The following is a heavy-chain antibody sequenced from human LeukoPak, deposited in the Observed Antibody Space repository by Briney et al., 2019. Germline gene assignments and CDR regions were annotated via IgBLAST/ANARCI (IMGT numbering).Heavy chain of an antibody. CDR3: AKGYDSSGYYFNYFDY. Sequence: GGSLRLSCAASGFTFSSYAMSWVRQAPGKGLEWVSAISGSSSNTYYADSVKGRFTISRDNSKNTLYLQMNSLRAEDTAVYYCAKGYDSSGYYFNYFDYWGQGTLVTVSS. J-gene: IGHJ4*02. CDR1: GFTFSSYA. D-gene: IGHD3-22*01. CDR2: ISGSSSNT. V-gene: IGHV3-23*01.